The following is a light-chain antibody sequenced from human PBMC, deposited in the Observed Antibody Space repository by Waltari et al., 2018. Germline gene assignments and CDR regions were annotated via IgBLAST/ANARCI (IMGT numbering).Light chain of an antibody. CDR2: GVS. Sequence: EIVLTQSPGTLSLSPGERATLSCRASESVGRSLAWYQQKRGQAHRLLIYGVSTRASGIPDRFSGSESGTDFSLVISRLGPEDFAVYYCEHYVRLPVTFGQGTKVEIK. CDR1: ESVGRS. J-gene: IGKJ1*01. CDR3: EHYVRLPVT. V-gene: IGKV3-20*01.